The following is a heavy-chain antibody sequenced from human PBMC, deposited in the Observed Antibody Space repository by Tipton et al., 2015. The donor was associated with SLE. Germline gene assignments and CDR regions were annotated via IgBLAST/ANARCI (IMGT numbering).Heavy chain of an antibody. D-gene: IGHD2-15*01. Sequence: SGAEVKVSCKASGYTFSSYGVAWVRQAPGQGFEWMGWIGAYNGQTNYAQNLQGRVTLTRNTSVSTAYMELRSLRSEDTAVYYCARGSGVSRYNWFDPWGQGTLVTVSS. CDR1: GYTFSSYG. CDR3: ARGSGVSRYNWFDP. J-gene: IGHJ5*02. CDR2: IGAYNGQT. V-gene: IGHV1-18*01.